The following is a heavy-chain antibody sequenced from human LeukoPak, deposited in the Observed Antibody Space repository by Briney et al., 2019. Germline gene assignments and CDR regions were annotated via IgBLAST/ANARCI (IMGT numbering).Heavy chain of an antibody. CDR3: ARAWGSSGAHFDY. Sequence: GGSLRLSCAASGFTFSSYWMSWVRQAPGKGLEWVANIKQGGSEKYYVDSVKGRFTISRDNAKNSLYLQMNSLRVEDTAVYYCARAWGSSGAHFDYWGQGTLVTVSS. D-gene: IGHD3-22*01. V-gene: IGHV3-7*01. J-gene: IGHJ4*02. CDR1: GFTFSSYW. CDR2: IKQGGSEK.